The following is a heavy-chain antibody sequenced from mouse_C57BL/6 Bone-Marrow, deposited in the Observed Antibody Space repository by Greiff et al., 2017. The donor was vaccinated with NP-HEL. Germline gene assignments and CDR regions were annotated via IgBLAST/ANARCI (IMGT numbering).Heavy chain of an antibody. CDR1: GYAFSSSW. Sequence: QVQLQQSGPELVKPGASVKISCKASGYAFSSSWMNWVKQRPGKGLEWIGRIYPGDGDTNYNGKFKGKATLTADKSSSTAYMQLSSLTSEDSAVYFCARMGGSSYDYAMDYWGQGTSVTVSS. CDR2: IYPGDGDT. J-gene: IGHJ4*01. CDR3: ARMGGSSYDYAMDY. V-gene: IGHV1-82*01. D-gene: IGHD1-1*01.